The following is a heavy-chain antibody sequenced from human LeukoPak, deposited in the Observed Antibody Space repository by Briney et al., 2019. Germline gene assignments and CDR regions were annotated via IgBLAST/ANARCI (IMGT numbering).Heavy chain of an antibody. Sequence: SETLSLTCTVSGDSINSGTYYWGWLRQPPGRGRECTGSIYYSGSTYYNPSLESRVTISVDTAKNQFSLRLTSVTDADTAIYYCARHHKRVSGVVSGTVDYWGQGTLVTVSS. J-gene: IGHJ4*02. D-gene: IGHD3-3*01. CDR2: IYYSGST. CDR3: ARHHKRVSGVVSGTVDY. CDR1: GDSINSGTYY. V-gene: IGHV4-39*01.